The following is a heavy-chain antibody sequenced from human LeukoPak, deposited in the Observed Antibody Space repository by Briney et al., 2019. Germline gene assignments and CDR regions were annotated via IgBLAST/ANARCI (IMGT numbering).Heavy chain of an antibody. CDR1: GASISSTTYY. CDR3: ARGDWELLLY. V-gene: IGHV4-61*01. D-gene: IGHD1-26*01. CDR2: IYYSGST. Sequence: SETLSLTCTVSGASISSTTYYWSWVRQPPGKGLEWIGYIYYSGSTNYNPSLKSRVTISVDTSKNQFSLKLSSVTAADTAVYYCARGDWELLLYWGQGTLVTVSS. J-gene: IGHJ4*02.